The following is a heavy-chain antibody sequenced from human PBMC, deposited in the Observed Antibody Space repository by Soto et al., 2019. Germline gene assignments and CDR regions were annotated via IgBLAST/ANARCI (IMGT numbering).Heavy chain of an antibody. Sequence: EVQLVESGGGLVKPGGSLRLSCAASGFTFSSYSMNWVRQAPGKGLEWVSSISSSSSYIYYADSVKGRFTISRDNAKNSLYLQMNRLRAEDTAVYYWAPKGHYYSYYMDVWGKGTTVTVSS. J-gene: IGHJ6*03. CDR2: ISSSSSYI. CDR1: GFTFSSYS. CDR3: APKGHYYSYYMDV. V-gene: IGHV3-21*01.